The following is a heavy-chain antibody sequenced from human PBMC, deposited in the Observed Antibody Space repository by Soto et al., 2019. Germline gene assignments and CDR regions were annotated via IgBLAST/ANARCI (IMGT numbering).Heavy chain of an antibody. Sequence: TLSLTCAVSGYSNSSGYYWGWIRQPPGKGLEWIGSIYHSGSTYYNPSLKSRVTISVDTSKNQFSLKLSSVTAADTAVYYCARKKGAGTEYYYYGMDVWGQGTTVTVSS. V-gene: IGHV4-38-2*01. CDR3: ARKKGAGTEYYYYGMDV. D-gene: IGHD6-19*01. CDR1: GYSNSSGYY. CDR2: IYHSGST. J-gene: IGHJ6*02.